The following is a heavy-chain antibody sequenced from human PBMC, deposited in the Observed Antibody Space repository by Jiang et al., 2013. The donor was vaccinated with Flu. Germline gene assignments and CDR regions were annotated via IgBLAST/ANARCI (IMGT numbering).Heavy chain of an antibody. CDR3: ARAAGDNYYDSSGSI. V-gene: IGHV1-46*01. Sequence: FTSYYMHWVRQAPGQGLEWMGIINPSGGSTSYAQKFQGRVTMTRDTSTSTVYMELSSLRSEDTAVYYCARAAGDNYYDSSGSIWGQGTMVTVSS. CDR2: INPSGGST. J-gene: IGHJ3*02. CDR1: FTSYY. D-gene: IGHD3-22*01.